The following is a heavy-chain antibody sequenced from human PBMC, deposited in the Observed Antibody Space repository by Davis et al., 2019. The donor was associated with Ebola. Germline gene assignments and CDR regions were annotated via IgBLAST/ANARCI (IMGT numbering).Heavy chain of an antibody. V-gene: IGHV3-30*03. J-gene: IGHJ3*02. Sequence: GGSLRLSCAASGFTFSSYGMHWVRQAPGKGLEWVAIILDDGTNKYYADSVKGRFTISRDNSKNTLYLQMNSLRAEDTAVYYCARDLYYYDSSGYGVAFDIWGQGTMVTVSS. CDR3: ARDLYYYDSSGYGVAFDI. CDR2: ILDDGTNK. D-gene: IGHD3-22*01. CDR1: GFTFSSYG.